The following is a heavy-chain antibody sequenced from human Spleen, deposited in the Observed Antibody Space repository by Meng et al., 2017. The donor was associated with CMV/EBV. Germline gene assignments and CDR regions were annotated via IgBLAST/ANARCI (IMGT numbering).Heavy chain of an antibody. D-gene: IGHD3-22*01. CDR3: ARDLPSDSSGYYDAFDI. CDR1: GGTFSSYA. CDR2: IIPILGIA. V-gene: IGHV1-69*10. Sequence: SVKVSCKASGGTFSSYAISWVRQAPGQGLEWMGGIIPILGIANYAQKFQGRVTITADKSTSTAYMELSSLRSEDTAVYYCARDLPSDSSGYYDAFDIWGQGTMVTVSS. J-gene: IGHJ3*02.